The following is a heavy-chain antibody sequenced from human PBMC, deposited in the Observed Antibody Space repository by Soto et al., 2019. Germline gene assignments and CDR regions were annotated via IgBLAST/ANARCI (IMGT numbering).Heavy chain of an antibody. D-gene: IGHD4-17*01. Sequence: EVQLVESGGGLVQPGGSLRLSCAASGFTFSSYAMHWVRQAPGKGLECVSAINSNGGSTYYANSVKSRFTISRDNSKNTLYLQMGSLRAEDMAVYYCARLGTTYYFDYWGQGTLVTVSS. V-gene: IGHV3-64*01. CDR1: GFTFSSYA. CDR2: INSNGGST. CDR3: ARLGTTYYFDY. J-gene: IGHJ4*02.